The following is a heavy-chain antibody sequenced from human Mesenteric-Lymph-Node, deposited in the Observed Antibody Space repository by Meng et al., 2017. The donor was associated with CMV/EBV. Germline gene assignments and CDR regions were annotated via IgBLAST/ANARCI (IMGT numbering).Heavy chain of an antibody. Sequence: GGSLRLSCAASGFTFSSYDMHWVRQATGKGLEWVSAIGTAGDTYYPGSVKGRFAISRDNVKNSLFLQMDSLRVEDTAVYFCAFSYRISTFEVAPPVVWGQGTTVTVSS. D-gene: IGHD3-3*01. V-gene: IGHV3-13*01. CDR3: AFSYRISTFEVAPPVV. CDR1: GFTFSSYD. J-gene: IGHJ6*02. CDR2: IGTAGDT.